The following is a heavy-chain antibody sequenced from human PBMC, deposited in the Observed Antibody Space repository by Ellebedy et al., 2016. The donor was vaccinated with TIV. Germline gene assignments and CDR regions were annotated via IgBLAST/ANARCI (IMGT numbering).Heavy chain of an antibody. D-gene: IGHD5-12*01. J-gene: IGHJ3*02. CDR3: ARGWLRSAFDI. V-gene: IGHV6-1*01. CDR1: GDSVSSNSAA. Sequence: SETLSLTCAISGDSVSSNSAAWNWIRQSPSGGLEWLGRTYYSSRWNVDYAVSVKSRININVDTSKNQFSLQLDSVTPEDTAVYYCARGWLRSAFDIWGQGTMVTVSS. CDR2: TYYSSRWNV.